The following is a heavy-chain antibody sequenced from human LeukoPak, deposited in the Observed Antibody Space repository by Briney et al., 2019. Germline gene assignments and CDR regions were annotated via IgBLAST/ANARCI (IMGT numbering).Heavy chain of an antibody. V-gene: IGHV1-2*02. D-gene: IGHD3-3*01. Sequence: GASVKVSCKASGYTFTSYGISWVRQAPGQGLEWMGWINPNSGGTNYAQKFQGRVTMTRDTSISTAYMELSRLRSDDTAVYYCARGKRHIFPADFWSGYLRSPKFDYWGQGTLVTVSS. CDR1: GYTFTSYG. CDR2: INPNSGGT. J-gene: IGHJ4*02. CDR3: ARGKRHIFPADFWSGYLRSPKFDY.